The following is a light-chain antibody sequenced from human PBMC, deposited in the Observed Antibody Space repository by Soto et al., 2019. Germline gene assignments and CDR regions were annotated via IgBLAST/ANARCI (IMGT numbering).Light chain of an antibody. CDR2: LGS. Sequence: IVMTQSPLSLAVTPGEPASISCRSSQSLLHSDGYNYLDWYLQKPGQSPQLLICLGSNRASGVPDRFSGSGSGTDFTLTISRVEAEDFGVYYCMQALQTPWTFGQGTQVEVK. CDR3: MQALQTPWT. CDR1: QSLLHSDGYNY. J-gene: IGKJ1*01. V-gene: IGKV2-28*01.